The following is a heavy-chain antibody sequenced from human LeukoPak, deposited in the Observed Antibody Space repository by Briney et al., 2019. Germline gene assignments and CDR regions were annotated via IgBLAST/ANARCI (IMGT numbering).Heavy chain of an antibody. V-gene: IGHV3-66*04. J-gene: IGHJ4*02. D-gene: IGHD3-22*01. CDR1: GFTVSSNY. CDR2: IYRGGST. Sequence: QPGGSLRLSCAASGFTVSSNYMSWVRQAPGKGLEWVSIIYRGGSTNYADSVKGRFTISRDTSKNTLYLQMNSLRAEDTAVYYCARLSANSSAYFFDYWGQGTLVTVSS. CDR3: ARLSANSSAYFFDY.